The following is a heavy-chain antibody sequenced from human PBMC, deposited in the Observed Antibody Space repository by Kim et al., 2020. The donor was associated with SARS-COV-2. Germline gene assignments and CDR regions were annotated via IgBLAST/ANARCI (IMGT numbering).Heavy chain of an antibody. V-gene: IGHV3-23*01. CDR3: AKEGSGSYYSPLDY. Sequence: ADSVKGRFTISRDNSKNTLYLQMNSLRAEDTAVYYCAKEGSGSYYSPLDYWGQGTLVTVSS. D-gene: IGHD3-10*01. J-gene: IGHJ4*02.